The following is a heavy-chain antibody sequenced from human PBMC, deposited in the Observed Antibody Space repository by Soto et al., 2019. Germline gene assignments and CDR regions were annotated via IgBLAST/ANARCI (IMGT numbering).Heavy chain of an antibody. V-gene: IGHV1-18*01. CDR3: ARDRSNSDY. Sequence: QVPLMQSGAEVKKPGASVKVSCKASGYTFTSSAISWVRQAPGQGLEWMGWIRADNGNTDYAEKFQVRVTMTTDASTSTAYMELRSLRPDDTAVYYCARDRSNSDYWGQGTLVTVSS. J-gene: IGHJ4*02. CDR1: GYTFTSSA. D-gene: IGHD2-2*01. CDR2: IRADNGNT.